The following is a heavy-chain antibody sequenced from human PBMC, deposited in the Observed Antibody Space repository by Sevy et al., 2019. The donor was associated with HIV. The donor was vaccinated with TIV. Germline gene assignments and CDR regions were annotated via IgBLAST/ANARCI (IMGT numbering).Heavy chain of an antibody. V-gene: IGHV1-3*01. J-gene: IGHJ6*02. Sequence: ASVKVSCKASGYTFTSYAMHWVRQAPGQRLEWKGWINAGNGNTKYSQKFQGRVTITRDTSASTAYMELSSLRSEDTAVYYGARDTGYCSSTSCSPDVYYYYGMDVWGQGTTVTVSS. CDR3: ARDTGYCSSTSCSPDVYYYYGMDV. D-gene: IGHD2-2*01. CDR1: GYTFTSYA. CDR2: INAGNGNT.